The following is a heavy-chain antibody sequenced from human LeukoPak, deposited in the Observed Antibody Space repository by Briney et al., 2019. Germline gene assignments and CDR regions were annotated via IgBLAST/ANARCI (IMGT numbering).Heavy chain of an antibody. J-gene: IGHJ6*03. CDR2: INPNSGGT. D-gene: IGHD1-26*01. Sequence: ASVKVSCKASGYTFTGYYMHWVRQAPGQGLEWMGWINPNSGGTNYAQKFQGRVTMTRDTSISTAYMELSRLRSDDTAVYYCARDHSGSYPDYYYYYMDVWGKGTTVTVSS. V-gene: IGHV1-2*02. CDR1: GYTFTGYY. CDR3: ARDHSGSYPDYYYYYMDV.